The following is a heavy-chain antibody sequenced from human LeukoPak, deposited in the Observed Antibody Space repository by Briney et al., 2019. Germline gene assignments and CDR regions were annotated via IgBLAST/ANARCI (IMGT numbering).Heavy chain of an antibody. J-gene: IGHJ4*02. V-gene: IGHV3-21*01. CDR3: AGPYGVANY. D-gene: IGHD2-15*01. CDR2: ISSSSSYI. CDR1: GFTFSSYS. Sequence: WGSLRLSCAASGFTFSSYSMNWVRQAPGKGLEWVSSISSSSSYIYYAYSVKGRFTISRDNAKNSLYLQMNSLRAEDTAVYYCAGPYGVANYWGQGTLVTVSS.